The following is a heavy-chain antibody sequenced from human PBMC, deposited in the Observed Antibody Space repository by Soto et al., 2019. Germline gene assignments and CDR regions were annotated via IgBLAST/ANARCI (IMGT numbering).Heavy chain of an antibody. CDR3: ARSGFGGYSYGYYFRVVDY. CDR1: GGSISSSSYY. V-gene: IGHV4-39*01. Sequence: QLQLQESGPGLVKPSETLSLTCTVSGGSISSSSYYWGWIRQPPGKGLEWIGSIYYSGSTYYNPSLKRRVTISVDTSENQFSLKLSSVTAADTAVYYCARSGFGGYSYGYYFRVVDYWGQGTLVTVSS. D-gene: IGHD5-18*01. J-gene: IGHJ4*02. CDR2: IYYSGST.